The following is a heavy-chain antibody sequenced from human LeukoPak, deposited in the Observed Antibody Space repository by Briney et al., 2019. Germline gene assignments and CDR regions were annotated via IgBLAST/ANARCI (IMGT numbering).Heavy chain of an antibody. CDR1: GFTFSSYA. V-gene: IGHV3-30-3*01. D-gene: IGHD3-22*01. CDR2: ISYDGSNK. J-gene: IGHJ4*02. CDR3: ARDRGDSSGYYYGIFDY. Sequence: GGSLRLSCAASGFTFSSYAMHWVRQAPGKGLEGVAVISYDGSNKYYADSVKGRFTISRDNSKNTLYLQMNSLRAEDTAVYYCARDRGDSSGYYYGIFDYWGQGTLVTVSS.